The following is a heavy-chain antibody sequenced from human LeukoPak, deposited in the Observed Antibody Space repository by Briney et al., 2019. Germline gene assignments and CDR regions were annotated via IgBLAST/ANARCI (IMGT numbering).Heavy chain of an antibody. Sequence: PSETLSLTCAVYGGSFSGYYWSWIRQPPGKGQEWIGEINHSGSTNYNPSLKSRVTISVDTSKNQFSLKLSSVTAADTAVYYCARHLTYRYGFKYWGQGTLVTVSS. D-gene: IGHD5-18*01. CDR2: INHSGST. J-gene: IGHJ4*02. CDR1: GGSFSGYY. CDR3: ARHLTYRYGFKY. V-gene: IGHV4-34*01.